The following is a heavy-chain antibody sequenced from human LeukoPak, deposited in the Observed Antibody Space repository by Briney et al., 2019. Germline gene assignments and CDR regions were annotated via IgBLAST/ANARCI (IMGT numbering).Heavy chain of an antibody. CDR2: IRYDGSNK. V-gene: IGHV3-30*02. CDR3: AKGKSSSWFDAFDI. J-gene: IGHJ3*02. CDR1: GFTFSSYG. Sequence: GGSLRLSCAASGFTFSSYGMHWVRQAPGKGLEWVAFIRYDGSNKYYADSVKGRSIISRDNSKNTLYLQMNSLKTEDTAVYYCAKGKSSSWFDAFDIWGQGTMVTVSS. D-gene: IGHD6-13*01.